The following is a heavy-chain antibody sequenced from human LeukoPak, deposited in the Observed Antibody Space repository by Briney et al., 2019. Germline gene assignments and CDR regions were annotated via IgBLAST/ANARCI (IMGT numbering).Heavy chain of an antibody. CDR2: ISGSGGST. CDR3: ANRIVGANYFDY. J-gene: IGHJ4*02. D-gene: IGHD1-26*01. CDR1: GFTFSSYA. Sequence: GGSLRLSCTASGFTFSSYAMSWVRQAPGKGLEWVSAISGSGGSTCYADSVKGRFTISRDNSKNTLYLQMNSLRAEDTAVYYCANRIVGANYFDYWGQGTLVTVSS. V-gene: IGHV3-23*01.